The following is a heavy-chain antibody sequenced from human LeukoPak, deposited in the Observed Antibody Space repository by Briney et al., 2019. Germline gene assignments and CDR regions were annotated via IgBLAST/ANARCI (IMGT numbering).Heavy chain of an antibody. CDR3: ARDSVHSYYDSSGYSALFDY. CDR2: IKQDGSEK. V-gene: IGHV3-7*01. D-gene: IGHD3-22*01. CDR1: GFIFSSHW. Sequence: PGGSLRLSCAASGFIFSSHWMSWVRQAPGKGLEWVANIKQDGSEKYYADSVKGRFTISRDNAKNSLYLQMNSLRADDTAVYYCARDSVHSYYDSSGYSALFDYWGQGTLVTVSS. J-gene: IGHJ4*02.